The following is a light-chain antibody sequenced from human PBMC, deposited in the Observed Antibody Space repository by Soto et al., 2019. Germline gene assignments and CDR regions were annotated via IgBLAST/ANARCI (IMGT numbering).Light chain of an antibody. V-gene: IGKV3-20*01. J-gene: IGKJ1*01. CDR3: QQYGSSPQT. CDR1: KSVSSSY. CDR2: GAS. Sequence: EIVLTQSPGTLSLSPGERATLSCRASKSVSSSYLAGYQQKPCQAPRLLIYGASSRATGIPDRFSGSGSGTDFTLTISRLEPEDFAVYYCQQYGSSPQTFGQGTKVEIK.